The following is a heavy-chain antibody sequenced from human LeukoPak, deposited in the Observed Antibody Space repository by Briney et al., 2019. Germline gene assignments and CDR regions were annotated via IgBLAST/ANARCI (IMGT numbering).Heavy chain of an antibody. V-gene: IGHV4-59*01. D-gene: IGHD6-19*01. CDR3: AREYIAVAGTWFDP. Sequence: SETLSLTCTVSGGSISSYYWSWIRQPPGKGLEWIGYIYYSGSTNYNPSFKSRVTISVDTSKNQFSLKLSSVTAADTAVYYCAREYIAVAGTWFDPWGQGTLVTVSS. CDR2: IYYSGST. CDR1: GGSISSYY. J-gene: IGHJ5*02.